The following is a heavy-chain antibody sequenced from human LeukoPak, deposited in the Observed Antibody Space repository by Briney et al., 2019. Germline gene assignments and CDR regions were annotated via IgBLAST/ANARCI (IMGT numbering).Heavy chain of an antibody. CDR2: INHSGST. CDR3: ARGTGVFDY. Sequence: SETLSLTCAVYGGSFSGYYWSWIRQPPGKGLEWIGEINHSGSTNYNPSLKSRVTISVDTSKNQFSLKLSSVTAADTAVYYCARGTGVFDYWGQGTLVTVSS. CDR1: GGSFSGYY. D-gene: IGHD1-1*01. V-gene: IGHV4-34*01. J-gene: IGHJ4*02.